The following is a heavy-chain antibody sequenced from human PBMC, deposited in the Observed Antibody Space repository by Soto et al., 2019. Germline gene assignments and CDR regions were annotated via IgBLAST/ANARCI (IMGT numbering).Heavy chain of an antibody. CDR3: AKDEIGVAGNSALDM. Sequence: EVELVESGGGLVLPGGSLRLSCEASGFNFNNYAMHWVRQAPGKGLEWVSGISWTGETIVYGAFVKGRFTISRDKSKSSRYLEMNSRRPEDTALYYCAKDEIGVAGNSALDMWGQGTMVTVSS. J-gene: IGHJ3*02. D-gene: IGHD3-22*01. CDR1: GFNFNNYA. V-gene: IGHV3-9*01. CDR2: ISWTGETI.